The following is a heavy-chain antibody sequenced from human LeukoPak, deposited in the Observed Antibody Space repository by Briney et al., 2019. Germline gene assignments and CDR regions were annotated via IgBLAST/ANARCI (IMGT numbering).Heavy chain of an antibody. V-gene: IGHV2-5*02. CDR2: IYWDDDK. J-gene: IGHJ6*03. D-gene: IGHD6-19*01. CDR3: AHSGSGWPYYYYYYMDV. CDR1: GFSLSTSGMG. Sequence: SGPTLVNPTQTLTLTCTFSGFSLSTSGMGVGWIRQPPGKALEWLALIYWDDDKRYSPSLKSRLTITKDTSKNQVVLTMTNMDPVDTATYYCAHSGSGWPYYYYYYMDVWGKGTTVTVSS.